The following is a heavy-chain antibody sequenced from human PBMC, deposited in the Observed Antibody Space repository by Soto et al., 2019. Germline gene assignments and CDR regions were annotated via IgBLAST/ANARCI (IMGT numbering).Heavy chain of an antibody. CDR3: ARPVSGSSWYSEFDY. D-gene: IGHD6-13*01. J-gene: IGHJ4*02. Sequence: QVQLVESGGGVVQPGRSLRLSCAASGFTFSSYAMHWVRQAPGKGLEWVAVISYDGSNKYYADSVKGRFTISRDNSKNTLYLQMSSLRAEDTAVYYCARPVSGSSWYSEFDYWGQGTLVTVSS. CDR1: GFTFSSYA. CDR2: ISYDGSNK. V-gene: IGHV3-30-3*01.